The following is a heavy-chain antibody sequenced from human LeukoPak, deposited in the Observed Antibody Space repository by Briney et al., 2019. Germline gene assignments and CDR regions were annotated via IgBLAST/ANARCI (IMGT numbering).Heavy chain of an antibody. CDR3: ARGEASRYSYGYLFDY. CDR2: IYYSGST. D-gene: IGHD5-18*01. CDR1: GGSISSYY. J-gene: IGHJ4*02. V-gene: IGHV4-59*08. Sequence: NSSETLSLTCTVSGGSISSYYWSWIRQPPGKGLEWIGYIYYSGSTNYNPSLKSRVTISVDTSKNQFSLKLSSVTAADTAVYYCARGEASRYSYGYLFDYWGQGTLVTVSS.